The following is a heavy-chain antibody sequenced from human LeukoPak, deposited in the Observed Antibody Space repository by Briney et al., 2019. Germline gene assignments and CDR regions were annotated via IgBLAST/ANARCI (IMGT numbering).Heavy chain of an antibody. Sequence: ASVKVSCKASGYTFTSYDINWVRQATGQGLEWMGWMNPNRGNTGYAQKFQGRVTMTRNTSISTAYMELSSLRSEDTAVYYCAREGGLRYFDWLLSTPLDVWGQGTTVTVSS. CDR2: MNPNRGNT. CDR3: AREGGLRYFDWLLSTPLDV. V-gene: IGHV1-8*01. J-gene: IGHJ6*02. D-gene: IGHD3-9*01. CDR1: GYTFTSYD.